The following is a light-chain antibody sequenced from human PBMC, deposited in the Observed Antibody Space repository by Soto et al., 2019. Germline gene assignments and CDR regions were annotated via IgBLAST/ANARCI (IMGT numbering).Light chain of an antibody. CDR2: GAS. CDR1: QNVGTN. Sequence: EIVLTQSPGTLSLSPGERATLSCRASQNVGTNLAWYQQKPGQAPRLLIYGASSRAIGIPDRFSGSGSGTDFTVSISRLEPDDFAVYCGHHYINLPLTFGGGTKVEIK. CDR3: HHYINLPLT. V-gene: IGKV3-20*01. J-gene: IGKJ4*01.